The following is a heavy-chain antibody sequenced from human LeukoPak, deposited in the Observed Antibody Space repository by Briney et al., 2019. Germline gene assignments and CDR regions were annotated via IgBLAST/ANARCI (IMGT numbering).Heavy chain of an antibody. CDR2: ISYDGSNK. V-gene: IGHV3-30*04. CDR1: GFTFSSYA. CDR3: ARAGYGDYRTDY. J-gene: IGHJ4*02. D-gene: IGHD4-17*01. Sequence: GGSLRLSCAASGFTFSSYAMHWVRQAPGKGLEWVAVISYDGSNKDYADSVKGRFTISRDNSKNTLYLQMNSLRAEDTAVYYCARAGYGDYRTDYWGQGTLVTVSS.